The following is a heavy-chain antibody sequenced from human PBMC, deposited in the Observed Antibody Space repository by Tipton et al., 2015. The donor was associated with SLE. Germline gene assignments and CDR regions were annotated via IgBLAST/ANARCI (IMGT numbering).Heavy chain of an antibody. J-gene: IGHJ5*02. Sequence: SLRLSCVASGFSFSSHAMNWVRQAPGKGLEWVSSISSSSRYIYHAESLKGRFTISRDNAKNSLYLQMNSLRVEDTAVYFCAGDDYASGITWGQGTLVTVSS. CDR2: ISSSSRYI. V-gene: IGHV3-21*03. CDR1: GFSFSSHA. D-gene: IGHD3-10*01. CDR3: AGDDYASGIT.